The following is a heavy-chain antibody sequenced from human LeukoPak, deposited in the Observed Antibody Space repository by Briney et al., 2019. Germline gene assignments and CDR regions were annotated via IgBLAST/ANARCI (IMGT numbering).Heavy chain of an antibody. CDR2: INPSGGST. J-gene: IGHJ4*02. CDR3: ARDSGYYDSSGYQYYFDY. D-gene: IGHD3-22*01. CDR1: GYTFTSYY. Sequence: ASVKVFCKSSGYTFTSYYMHWVRQAPGQGLEWMGIINPSGGSTSYAQKFQGRVTMTRDTSTSTVYMELSSLRSEDTAVYYCARDSGYYDSSGYQYYFDYWGQGTLVTVSS. V-gene: IGHV1-46*01.